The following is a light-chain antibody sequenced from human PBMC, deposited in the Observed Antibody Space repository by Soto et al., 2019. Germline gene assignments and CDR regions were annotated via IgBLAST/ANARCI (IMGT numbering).Light chain of an antibody. V-gene: IGLV2-14*03. CDR2: DVS. J-gene: IGLJ2*01. CDR3: SSFSSITREV. CDR1: SSDVGLYNY. Sequence: QSALTQPASVSGSPGQSITISCTGTSSDVGLYNYVSWYQQHPGKAPKLLIYDVSDRPSGVSNRFSGSKSGSTASLTISGLQAEDEGDYYCSSFSSITREVFGGGTKVTVL.